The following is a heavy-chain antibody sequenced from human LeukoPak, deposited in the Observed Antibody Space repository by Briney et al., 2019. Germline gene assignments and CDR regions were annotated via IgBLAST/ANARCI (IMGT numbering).Heavy chain of an antibody. J-gene: IGHJ4*02. D-gene: IGHD2-15*01. CDR3: ARGYCSGGTCYSYFDY. CDR2: IYYTGNT. Sequence: SGTLSLTCTVSGGSISSHYWNWIRQPPGKGLEWIGYIYYTGNTNYNPSLKSRVTVSVDTSKNQFSLKLSSVTAADTAVYYCARGYCSGGTCYSYFDYWGQGTLVTVSS. V-gene: IGHV4-59*08. CDR1: GGSISSHY.